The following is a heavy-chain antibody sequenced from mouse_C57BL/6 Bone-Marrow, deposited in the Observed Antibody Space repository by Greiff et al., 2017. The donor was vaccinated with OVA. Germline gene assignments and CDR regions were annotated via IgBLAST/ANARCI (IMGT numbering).Heavy chain of an antibody. CDR3: ARMGLGYFDY. J-gene: IGHJ2*01. Sequence: EVKLVESGPELVKPGASVKISCKASGYTFTDYYMNWVKQSHGKSLEWIGDINPNNGGTSYNQKFKGKATLTVDKSSSTAYMELRSLTSEDSAVYYCARMGLGYFDYWGQGTTLTVSS. CDR2: INPNNGGT. CDR1: GYTFTDYY. V-gene: IGHV1-26*01.